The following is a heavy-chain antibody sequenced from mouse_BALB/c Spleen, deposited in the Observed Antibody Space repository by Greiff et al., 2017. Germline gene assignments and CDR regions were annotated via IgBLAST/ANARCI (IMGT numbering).Heavy chain of an antibody. CDR2: ISSGSSTI. J-gene: IGHJ2*01. V-gene: IGHV5-17*02. D-gene: IGHD2-12*01. CDR1: GFTFSSFG. CDR3: ARGGDDDYLDY. Sequence: EVQLMESGGGLVQPGGSRNLSCAASGFTFSSFGMHWVRQAPEKGLEWVAYISSGSSTIYYADTVTGRFTIARDNPKKTLFLQMTSLRSEDTAMYYCARGGDDDYLDYWGQGTTLTVSS.